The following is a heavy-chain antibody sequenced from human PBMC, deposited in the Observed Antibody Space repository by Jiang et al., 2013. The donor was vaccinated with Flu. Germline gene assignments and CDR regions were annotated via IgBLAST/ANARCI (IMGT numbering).Heavy chain of an antibody. V-gene: IGHV4-39*01. CDR2: IYHSGST. J-gene: IGHJ5*02. CDR1: GGSISSSSYY. Sequence: PGLVKPSETLSLTCTVSGGSISSSSYYWGWIRQPPGKGLEWIGSIYHSGSTYYNPSLKSRVTISVDTSKNQFSLKLSSVTAADTAVYYCARHGDSSWYSLSVIGDWFDPWGQGTLVTVSS. CDR3: ARHGDSSWYSLSVIGDWFDP. D-gene: IGHD6-13*01.